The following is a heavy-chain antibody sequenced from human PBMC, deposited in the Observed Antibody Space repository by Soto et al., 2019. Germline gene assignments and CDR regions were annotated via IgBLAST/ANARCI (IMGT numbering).Heavy chain of an antibody. D-gene: IGHD3-10*01. CDR3: ARRITMVRGNYYYYGMDV. CDR2: IYHSGST. Sequence: SETLSLTCAVSGGSLSSSNWWSWVRQPPGKGLEWIGEIYHSGSTNYNPSLKSRVTISVDKSKNQFSLKLSSVTAADTAVYYCARRITMVRGNYYYYGMDVWGQGTTVNISS. CDR1: GGSLSSSNW. J-gene: IGHJ6*02. V-gene: IGHV4-4*02.